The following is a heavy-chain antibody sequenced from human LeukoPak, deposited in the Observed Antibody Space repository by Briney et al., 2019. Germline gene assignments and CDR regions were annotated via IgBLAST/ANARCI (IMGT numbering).Heavy chain of an antibody. D-gene: IGHD6-13*01. CDR3: ARGPRAAADDY. Sequence: GASVKVSCKASGYTFISFAINWGRQAPGQRPEWMGWINAGNGNTKYSQKFQGRVTITRDTSASTAYMELSSLTSEDTAVYYCARGPRAAADDYWGQGTLVTVSS. J-gene: IGHJ4*02. CDR1: GYTFISFA. CDR2: INAGNGNT. V-gene: IGHV1-3*01.